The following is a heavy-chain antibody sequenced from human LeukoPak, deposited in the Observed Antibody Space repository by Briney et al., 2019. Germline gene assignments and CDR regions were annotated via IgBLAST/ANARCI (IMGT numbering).Heavy chain of an antibody. CDR3: ARYPVVAAHGAFDY. CDR1: GFTFSSYW. J-gene: IGHJ4*02. CDR2: IKLDGSEK. V-gene: IGHV3-7*01. Sequence: GGSLRLSCAASGFTFSSYWMSWVRQAPGKGLEWVANIKLDGSEKYYVDSVKGRFTISRDNAKNSLYLQMNSLRAEDTAVYYCARYPVVAAHGAFDYWGQGTLVTVSS. D-gene: IGHD2-15*01.